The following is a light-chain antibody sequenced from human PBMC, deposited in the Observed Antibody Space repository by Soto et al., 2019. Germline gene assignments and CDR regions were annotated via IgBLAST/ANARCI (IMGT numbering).Light chain of an antibody. CDR3: QQCSDWPLFP. CDR1: QSVRSY. V-gene: IGKV3-15*01. Sequence: EIVMTQSPATLSVSPGERVTLSCRASQSVRSYLAWYQHNPGQPPRLLIYGASTRPTGIPARFSGSGSGTDCSLTISSLQSEDFAVYCCQQCSDWPLFPFGRGTRLEIK. CDR2: GAS. J-gene: IGKJ5*01.